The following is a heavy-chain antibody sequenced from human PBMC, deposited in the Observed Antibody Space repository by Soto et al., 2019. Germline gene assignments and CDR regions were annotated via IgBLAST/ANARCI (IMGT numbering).Heavy chain of an antibody. CDR3: AHRRDITAGWFDP. J-gene: IGHJ5*02. Sequence: SGPTLVNPTATLTLICTVSGFSLSYPRMGVGWIRQPPGKALEWLAHSFSHDEVSYNTSLKSRLTVSKDTSKSQVVLTMTHMGPVDTATYYCAHRRDITAGWFDPWGQGTLVTVSS. V-gene: IGHV2-26*02. CDR2: SFSHDEV. D-gene: IGHD6-13*01. CDR1: GFSLSYPRMG.